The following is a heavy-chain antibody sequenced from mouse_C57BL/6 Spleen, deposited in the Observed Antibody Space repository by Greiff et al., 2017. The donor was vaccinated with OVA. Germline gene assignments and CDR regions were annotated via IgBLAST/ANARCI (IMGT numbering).Heavy chain of an antibody. J-gene: IGHJ4*01. CDR3: ARNSNYVDYYAIDY. D-gene: IGHD2-5*01. CDR1: GYTFTSYW. CDR2: IDPSDSET. Sequence: VQLQQPGAELVRPGSSVKLSCKASGYTFTSYWMHWVKQRPIQGLEWIGNIDPSDSETHYNQKFKDKATLTVDKSSSTAYMQLSSLTSEDSAVYYCARNSNYVDYYAIDYWGQGTSVTVSS. V-gene: IGHV1-52*01.